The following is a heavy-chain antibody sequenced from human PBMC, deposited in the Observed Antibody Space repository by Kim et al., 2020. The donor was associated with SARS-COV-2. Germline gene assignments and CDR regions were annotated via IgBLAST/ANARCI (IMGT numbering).Heavy chain of an antibody. CDR3: TRREYYYDSSGYSSYFDY. Sequence: GRFTISRDDSKSIAYLQMNSLKTEDTAVYYCTRREYYYDSSGYSSYFDYWGQGTLVTVSS. V-gene: IGHV3-49*02. J-gene: IGHJ4*02. D-gene: IGHD3-22*01.